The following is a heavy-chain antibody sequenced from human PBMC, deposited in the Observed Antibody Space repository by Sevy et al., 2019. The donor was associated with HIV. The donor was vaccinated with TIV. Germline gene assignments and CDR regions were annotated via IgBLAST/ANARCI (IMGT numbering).Heavy chain of an antibody. CDR1: GGTFSSYA. CDR3: AALESGSYLGAFDI. J-gene: IGHJ3*02. CDR2: IIPIFGTA. D-gene: IGHD1-26*01. V-gene: IGHV1-69*13. Sequence: ASVKVSCKASGGTFSSYAISWVRQAPGQGLEWMGGIIPIFGTANYAQKFQGRVTITADESTSTAYMELGSLRSEDTAVYYCAALESGSYLGAFDIWGQGTMVTVSS.